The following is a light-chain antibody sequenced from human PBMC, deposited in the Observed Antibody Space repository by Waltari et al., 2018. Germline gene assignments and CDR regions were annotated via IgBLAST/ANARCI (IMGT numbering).Light chain of an antibody. J-gene: IGLJ2*01. Sequence: QSALTQPASVSGSPGQAIIISCTGTGSDVGGYDYVSWYQQYPGKAHRLIIYDVYNRPSAVSNRFSGSQSDNTASLTTSGLQAEYESVYYCSSYTSSGVVFGGGTKLTVL. V-gene: IGLV2-14*01. CDR3: SSYTSSGVV. CDR2: DVY. CDR1: GSDVGGYDY.